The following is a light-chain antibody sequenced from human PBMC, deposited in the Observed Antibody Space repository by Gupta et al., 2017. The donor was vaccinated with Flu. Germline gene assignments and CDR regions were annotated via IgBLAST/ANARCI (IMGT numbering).Light chain of an antibody. J-gene: IGLJ3*02. CDR2: EVS. V-gene: IGLV2-23*02. CDR1: NSDVGKYNL. Sequence: GQSITISCTGTNSDVGKYNLVSWYQQHPGKAPKLIIYEVSKSPSDIPTRFSGSKSGIPASLTISGLQAEAEADYYCCSFAPDNTVVFGGGT. CDR3: CSFAPDNTVV.